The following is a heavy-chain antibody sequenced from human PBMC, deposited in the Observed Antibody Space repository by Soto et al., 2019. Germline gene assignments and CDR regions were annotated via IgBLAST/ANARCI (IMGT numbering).Heavy chain of an antibody. J-gene: IGHJ4*02. D-gene: IGHD6-19*01. CDR1: GGSVSSGSYH. CDR3: ARVRGWLDY. CDR2: IYYSGST. V-gene: IGHV4-61*01. Sequence: PSETLSLTCTVSGGSVSSGSYHWSWIRQPPGKGLEWIGYIYYSGSTNYNPSLKSRVTISVDTSKNQFSLKLSSVTAADTAVYYCARVRGWLDYWGQGTLVTVSS.